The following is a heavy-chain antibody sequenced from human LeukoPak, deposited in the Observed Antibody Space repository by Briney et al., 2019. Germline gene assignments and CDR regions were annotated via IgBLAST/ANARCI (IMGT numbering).Heavy chain of an antibody. CDR3: ARGKQQLVFPDY. CDR1: GGSISSYY. J-gene: IGHJ4*02. D-gene: IGHD6-13*01. V-gene: IGHV4-59*12. CDR2: IYYSGST. Sequence: SETLSLTCTVSGGSISSYYWSWIRQPPGKGLEWIGDIYYSGSTNYNPSLKSRVTISVDTSKNQFSLKLSSVTAADTAVYYCARGKQQLVFPDYWGQGTLVTVSS.